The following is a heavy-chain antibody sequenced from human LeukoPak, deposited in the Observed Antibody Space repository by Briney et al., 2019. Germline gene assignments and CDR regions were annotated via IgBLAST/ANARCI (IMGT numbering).Heavy chain of an antibody. CDR3: ARDHSLDYGNWFHP. J-gene: IGHJ5*02. V-gene: IGHV3-30-3*01. CDR1: GFTFSSYA. CDR2: ISYDGSNE. Sequence: PGGSLRLSCAASGFTFSSYAMHWVREDPGRGLEWLAVISYDGSNEYYADSGKGRFTISRDNSKNTLYLQMNSLRAEDTGVYHCARDHSLDYGNWFHPWGQGTLVTVSS. D-gene: IGHD4-17*01.